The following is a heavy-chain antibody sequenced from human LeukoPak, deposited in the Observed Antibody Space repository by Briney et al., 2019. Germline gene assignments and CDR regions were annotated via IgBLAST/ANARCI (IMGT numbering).Heavy chain of an antibody. D-gene: IGHD2-21*02. CDR2: ISSSSSYI. Sequence: PGGSLRLSCAASGFTFSDYYMSWIRQAPGKGLEWVSSISSSSSYIYYADSVKGRFTISRDNAKNSMYLQMNSLRVEDTAVYYCTSWGDTTAEYFQRRGQGTLVTVSS. CDR1: GFTFSDYY. CDR3: TSWGDTTAEYFQR. J-gene: IGHJ1*01. V-gene: IGHV3-11*06.